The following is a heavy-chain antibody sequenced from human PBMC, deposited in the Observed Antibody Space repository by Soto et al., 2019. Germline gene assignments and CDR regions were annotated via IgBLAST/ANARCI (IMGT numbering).Heavy chain of an antibody. D-gene: IGHD6-25*01. Sequence: PGGSLRLSCAASGFTFNNYAMSWVRQAPGKGLEWVSTISTGGGTTYYADSVKGRFTVSRDNSKNTLYLQMNSLTAEDTAVYQCATYVLAAARYFDYWGQGTLVTVSS. V-gene: IGHV3-23*01. CDR1: GFTFNNYA. CDR2: ISTGGGTT. J-gene: IGHJ4*02. CDR3: ATYVLAAARYFDY.